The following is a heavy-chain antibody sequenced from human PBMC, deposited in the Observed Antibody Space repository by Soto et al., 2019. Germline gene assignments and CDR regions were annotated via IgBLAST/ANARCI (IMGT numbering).Heavy chain of an antibody. J-gene: IGHJ5*02. CDR3: ARHGGPGHHGFDP. D-gene: IGHD3-3*01. V-gene: IGHV4-39*01. CDR2: IYYSGST. CDR1: GGSISSSSYY. Sequence: QLQLQESGPGLVKPSETLSLTCTVSGGSISSSSYYWGWIRQPPGKGLEGIGSIYYSGSTYYNPSRKSRVTISVYTSQNPFSLKLSSVAAADAAVYYCARHGGPGHHGFDPWGQGTLVTVSS.